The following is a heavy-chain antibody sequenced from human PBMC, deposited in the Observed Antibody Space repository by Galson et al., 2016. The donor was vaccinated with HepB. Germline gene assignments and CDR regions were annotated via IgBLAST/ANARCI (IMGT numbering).Heavy chain of an antibody. CDR1: GFTFNSYS. D-gene: IGHD6-13*01. Sequence: SLRLSCAASGFTFNSYSMNWVRQVPGKGLEWVSSISTRTSYIDYADSVKGRFTISRDNAKNSLYLQMNSLRAEDTAVYYCARASSSSSWYLPGYYYDMDVWGQGTTVTVSS. CDR2: ISTRTSYI. J-gene: IGHJ6*02. V-gene: IGHV3-21*01. CDR3: ARASSSSSWYLPGYYYDMDV.